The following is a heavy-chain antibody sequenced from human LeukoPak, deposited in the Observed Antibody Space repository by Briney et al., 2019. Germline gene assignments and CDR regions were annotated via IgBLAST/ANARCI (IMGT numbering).Heavy chain of an antibody. J-gene: IGHJ6*02. Sequence: ASVKVSCKASGYTFTSYGISWVRQAPGQGLEWMGWISAYNGNTNYAQKLQGRVTMTTDTSTSTAYMELRSLRSDDTAVYYCARVRSGGQRGGIAAAGSYGMDVWGQGTTVTVSS. CDR2: ISAYNGNT. D-gene: IGHD6-13*01. V-gene: IGHV1-18*01. CDR1: GYTFTSYG. CDR3: ARVRSGGQRGGIAAAGSYGMDV.